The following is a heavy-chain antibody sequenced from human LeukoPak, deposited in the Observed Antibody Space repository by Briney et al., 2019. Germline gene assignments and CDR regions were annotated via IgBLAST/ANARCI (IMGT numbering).Heavy chain of an antibody. CDR1: GYTFTSYG. CDR3: ARACSSTSCYGTDAFDI. J-gene: IGHJ3*02. D-gene: IGHD2-2*01. V-gene: IGHV1-18*01. CDR2: ISAYNGNT. Sequence: ASVKASCKASGYTFTSYGISWVRQAPGQGLEWMGWISAYNGNTNYAQKLQGRVTMTTDTSTSTAYMELRSLRSDDTAVYYCARACSSTSCYGTDAFDIWGQGTMVTVSS.